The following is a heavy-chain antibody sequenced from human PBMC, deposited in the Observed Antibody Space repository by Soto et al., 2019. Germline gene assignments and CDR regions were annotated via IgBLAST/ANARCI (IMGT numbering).Heavy chain of an antibody. CDR3: AKAPVGATGRFDY. CDR1: GFTFSNYA. D-gene: IGHD1-26*01. J-gene: IGHJ4*02. CDR2: ISGSGGST. V-gene: IGHV3-23*01. Sequence: GGSLRLSCAGSGFTFSNYAMSWVRQAPGKGLAWVSAISGSGGSTYYAGSVKGRFTISRDNSKNTLYLQMNSLRAEDTALYYCAKAPVGATGRFDYWGQGTLVTVSS.